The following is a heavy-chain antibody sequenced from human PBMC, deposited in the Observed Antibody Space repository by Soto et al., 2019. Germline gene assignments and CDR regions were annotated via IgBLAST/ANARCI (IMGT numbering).Heavy chain of an antibody. Sequence: ASVKVSCKVSGYTLTELSMHWVRQAPGKGLEWMGGFDPEDGETIYAQKFQGRVTMTEDTSTDTAYMELSSLRSEDTAVYYCATSPLGYCISTSCYELDYWGQGTLVTVSS. CDR3: ATSPLGYCISTSCYELDY. CDR2: FDPEDGET. V-gene: IGHV1-24*01. J-gene: IGHJ4*02. CDR1: GYTLTELS. D-gene: IGHD2-2*01.